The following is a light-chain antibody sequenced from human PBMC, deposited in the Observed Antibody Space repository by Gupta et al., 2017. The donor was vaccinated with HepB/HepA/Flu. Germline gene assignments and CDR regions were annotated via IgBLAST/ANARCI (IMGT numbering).Light chain of an antibody. CDR2: KAS. CDR1: QSISSW. J-gene: IGKJ1*01. V-gene: IGKV1-5*03. Sequence: DIQMTQSPSTLSASVGDRVTITCRASQSISSWLAWYQQKPGKAPDLLIYKASRLESGVPSRFSGSGSGTEFTLTISSLQPDDFATYYCQQYIDYPRTFGQGTKVDIK. CDR3: QQYIDYPRT.